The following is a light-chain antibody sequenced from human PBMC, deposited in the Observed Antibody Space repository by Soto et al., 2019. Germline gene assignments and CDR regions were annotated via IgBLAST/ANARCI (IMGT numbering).Light chain of an antibody. CDR3: QQDGSSPLT. CDR2: GAS. J-gene: IGKJ4*01. V-gene: IGKV3-20*01. Sequence: EIVLTQSPGTLSLSPGERATLSCRASQSVCSSYLAWYQQKPGQAPRLVIYGASSRATGITDRFSGSGSGTDFTLTISRLEAEDFAVYFCQQDGSSPLTFGGGTKVESK. CDR1: QSVCSSY.